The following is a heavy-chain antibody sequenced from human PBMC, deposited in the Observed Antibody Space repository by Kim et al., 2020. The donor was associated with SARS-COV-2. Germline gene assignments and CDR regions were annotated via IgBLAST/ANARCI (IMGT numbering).Heavy chain of an antibody. V-gene: IGHV1-18*01. D-gene: IGHD3-3*01. J-gene: IGHJ4*02. CDR2: ISAYNRNT. Sequence: ASVKVSCKASGYTFTSYGISWVRQAPGQWLEWIGWISAYNRNTNYAKKLQGRVTMTTDTSTRTAYMGLRSLRSDDTAVYYCARDPKLRITIFGVVTTGFDYWGQGTLVTVSS. CDR3: ARDPKLRITIFGVVTTGFDY. CDR1: GYTFTSYG.